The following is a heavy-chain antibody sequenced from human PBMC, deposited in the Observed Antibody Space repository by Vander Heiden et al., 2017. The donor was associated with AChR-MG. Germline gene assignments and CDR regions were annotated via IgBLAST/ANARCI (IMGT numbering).Heavy chain of an antibody. D-gene: IGHD3-3*01. CDR3: AKLPGYYDFWSGYPRFDP. Sequence: EVQLLESGGGLVQPGGSLRLSCAASGFTFSSYAMSWVRQAPGKGLEWVSAISGSGGSTYYADSVKGRFTISRDNSKNTLYLQMNSLRAEDTAVYYCAKLPGYYDFWSGYPRFDPWGQGTLVTVSS. J-gene: IGHJ5*02. CDR2: ISGSGGST. CDR1: GFTFSSYA. V-gene: IGHV3-23*01.